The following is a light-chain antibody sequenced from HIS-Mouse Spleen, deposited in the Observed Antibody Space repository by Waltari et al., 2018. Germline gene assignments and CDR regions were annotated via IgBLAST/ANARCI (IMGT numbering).Light chain of an antibody. J-gene: IGLJ2*01. CDR2: DVS. CDR3: CSYAGSYTFEVV. CDR1: SSDVGGYNY. V-gene: IGLV2-11*01. Sequence: QSALTQPRSVSGSPGQSVTISCTGTSSDVGGYNYVSWYQQHPGKAPKLMIYDVSKRPSAVPDRFSGSKSGNPASLTISGLQAEDEADYYCCSYAGSYTFEVVFGGGTKLTVL.